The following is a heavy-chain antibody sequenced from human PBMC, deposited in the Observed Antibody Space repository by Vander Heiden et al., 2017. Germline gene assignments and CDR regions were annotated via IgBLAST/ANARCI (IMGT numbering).Heavy chain of an antibody. CDR3: ARPTAGY. CDR2: MFYTGST. CDR1: GGPISSSSHF. Sequence: QLQLQESGPGLVKSSETLSLTCSVSGGPISSSSHFWGWIRQSPGKGLEWIGSMFYTGSTYYNPSLQSRVTISVDMSKNQFSLRLTSVTAADTGVYYCARPTAGYWGQGTRVTVSS. V-gene: IGHV4-39*01. J-gene: IGHJ4*02.